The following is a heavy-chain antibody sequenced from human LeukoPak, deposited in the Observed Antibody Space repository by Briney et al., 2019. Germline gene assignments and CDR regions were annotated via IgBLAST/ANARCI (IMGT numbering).Heavy chain of an antibody. V-gene: IGHV1-69*13. J-gene: IGHJ4*02. CDR3: ATRRGYCSSTSCRKYYFDY. CDR2: IIPIFGTA. D-gene: IGHD2-2*01. CDR1: GGTFSSYA. Sequence: SVKVSCKASGGTFSSYAISWARQAPGQGLEWMGGIIPIFGTANYAQKFQGRVTITADESTSTAYMELSSLRSEDTAVYYCATRRGYCSSTSCRKYYFDYWGQGTLVTVSS.